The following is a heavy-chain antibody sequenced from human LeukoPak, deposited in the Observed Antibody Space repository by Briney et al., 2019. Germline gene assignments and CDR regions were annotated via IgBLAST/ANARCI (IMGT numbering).Heavy chain of an antibody. CDR1: GVSFINYY. CDR3: ARTLTGTVFDS. J-gene: IGHJ4*02. D-gene: IGHD1-14*01. V-gene: IGHV4-4*07. Sequence: SETLSLTCTVSGVSFINYYWSWIRQPARKGLEWIGRIYTSGNTHYNPSLKSRVTLSVDTSKNQFSLNLNSVTAADTAVYYCARTLTGTVFDSWGQGALVTVSS. CDR2: IYTSGNT.